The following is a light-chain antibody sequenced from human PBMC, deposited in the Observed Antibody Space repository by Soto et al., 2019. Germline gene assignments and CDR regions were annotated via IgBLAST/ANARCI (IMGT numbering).Light chain of an antibody. CDR2: SNN. CDR3: AAWDDSLNGYV. V-gene: IGLV1-44*01. J-gene: IGLJ1*01. CDR1: SSNIGSNS. Sequence: QSVLTQPPSASGTPGQRVTISCSGSSSNIGSNSVNWYQQLPGTAPKLLMYSNNQRPSGVPDRSSGSKSGTSASLAVSGLQYEHEADYYCAAWDDSLNGYVFGTGTKLTVL.